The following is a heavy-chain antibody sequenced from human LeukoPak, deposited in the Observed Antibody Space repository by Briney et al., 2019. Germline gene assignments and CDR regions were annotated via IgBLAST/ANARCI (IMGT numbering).Heavy chain of an antibody. J-gene: IGHJ4*02. CDR3: ARIKGYFDSGNYYGFFDY. CDR2: ISGSTGTI. V-gene: IGHV3-23*01. Sequence: GRSLRLSCAASGYTFSGYAMSWVRQAPGKGLEWVSAISGSTGTIYYADSVKGRFTISRDNSKNTLYLQMKSLRAEDTAVYHCARIKGYFDSGNYYGFFDYWGQGTLVTVSS. D-gene: IGHD3-10*01. CDR1: GYTFSGYA.